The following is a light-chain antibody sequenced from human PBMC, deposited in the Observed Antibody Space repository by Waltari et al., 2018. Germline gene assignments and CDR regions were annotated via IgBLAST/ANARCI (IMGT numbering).Light chain of an antibody. CDR3: KQYQHLYT. Sequence: IQMTQSASSPSASVGDSVAITYQASHGRSTCLHWYQQKPGKAPNHRIYPASNFVTAVSTRFRGSATVTHSNLTISSQQSEDIDTHYYKQYQHLYTFGPGTKLDIK. J-gene: IGKJ3*01. CDR2: PAS. CDR1: HGRSTC. V-gene: IGKV1-33*01.